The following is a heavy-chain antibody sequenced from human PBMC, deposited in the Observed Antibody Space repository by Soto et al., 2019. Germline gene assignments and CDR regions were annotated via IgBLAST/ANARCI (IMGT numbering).Heavy chain of an antibody. D-gene: IGHD2-15*01. CDR2: ISATGGST. V-gene: IGHV3-23*01. J-gene: IGHJ4*02. CDR3: AKDLSSYYYFDF. Sequence: EVQLLESGGXLVXXXXXXXLSCAXXGXTFGIYXMTWVRQAPGKGLEWVSTISATGGSTFYADSVKGRFTISRDNSKNTLYLQMNSLRAEDTAIYYCAKDLSSYYYFDFWGQGTLVTVSS. CDR1: GXTFGIYX.